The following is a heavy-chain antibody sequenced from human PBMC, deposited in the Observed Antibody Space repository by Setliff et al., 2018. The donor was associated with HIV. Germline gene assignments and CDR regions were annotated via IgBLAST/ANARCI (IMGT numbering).Heavy chain of an antibody. Sequence: SETLSLTCTVSGGSISSYYWSWIRQPPGKGLEWIGYIYYSGSTYYNPSLKSRVTISVDTSKNQFYLKLSSVTAADTAVYYCARRGAYYDILTGYRSHYFDYWGQGTLVTVSS. CDR1: GGSISSYY. V-gene: IGHV4-59*08. D-gene: IGHD3-9*01. CDR2: IYYSGST. CDR3: ARRGAYYDILTGYRSHYFDY. J-gene: IGHJ4*02.